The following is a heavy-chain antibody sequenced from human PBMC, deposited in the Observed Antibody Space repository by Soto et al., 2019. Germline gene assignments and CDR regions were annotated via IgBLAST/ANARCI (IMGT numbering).Heavy chain of an antibody. J-gene: IGHJ4*02. D-gene: IGHD3-10*01. CDR1: GSSISSGGYS. CDR2: MYHSGST. Sequence: PSETLSLTCAVSGSSISSGGYSWSWIRQPPGKGQEWIGYMYHSGSTYYNPSLKSRVTISIDRSKNQFSLKLSSVTAADTAVFFCARAPRGNYGYPSYFDYWGQGTLVTVSS. V-gene: IGHV4-30-2*01. CDR3: ARAPRGNYGYPSYFDY.